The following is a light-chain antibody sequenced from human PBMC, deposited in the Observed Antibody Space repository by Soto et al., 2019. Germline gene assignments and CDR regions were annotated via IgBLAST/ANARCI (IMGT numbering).Light chain of an antibody. Sequence: EIVLTQSPGTLSLSPGERATISCRASQSVSSSYLAWYQQKPGQAPRLLIYGASCRATGIPDMFSGSGSGTDLTLTISRLEAEDFAVDYYHQYGSTAWTVGQGTKVDIK. CDR2: GAS. V-gene: IGKV3-20*01. CDR1: QSVSSSY. J-gene: IGKJ1*01. CDR3: HQYGSTAWT.